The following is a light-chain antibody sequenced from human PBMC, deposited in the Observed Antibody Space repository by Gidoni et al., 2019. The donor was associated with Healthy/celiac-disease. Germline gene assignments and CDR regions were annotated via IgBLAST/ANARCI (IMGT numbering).Light chain of an antibody. CDR3: QKYNSALWT. V-gene: IGKV1-27*01. CDR1: QGISNY. CDR2: AAS. Sequence: DIQLPQSPSSLSASVGDRVTITCRASQGISNYLAWYQQKPGKVPKLLIYAASTLQSGVPSRFSGSGSGTDFTLTISSLQPEDVATYYCQKYNSALWTFGQGTKVEIK. J-gene: IGKJ1*01.